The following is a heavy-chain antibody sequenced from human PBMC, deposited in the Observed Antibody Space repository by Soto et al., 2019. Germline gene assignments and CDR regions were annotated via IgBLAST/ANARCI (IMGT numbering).Heavy chain of an antibody. CDR2: FDPEDGET. Sequence: GASVKVSCKVSGYTLTELSMHWVRQAPGKGLEWMGGFDPEDGETIYAQKFQGRVTMTRDTSTSTVYMELSSLRSEDTAVYYCARAQAADTMIVVVTPPWFDPWGQGTLVTVSS. CDR3: ARAQAADTMIVVVTPPWFDP. V-gene: IGHV1-24*01. D-gene: IGHD3-22*01. J-gene: IGHJ5*02. CDR1: GYTLTELS.